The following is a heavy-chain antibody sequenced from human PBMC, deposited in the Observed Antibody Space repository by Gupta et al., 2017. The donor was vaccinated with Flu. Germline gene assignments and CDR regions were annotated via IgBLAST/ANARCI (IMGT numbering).Heavy chain of an antibody. CDR3: ARGHWDN. V-gene: IGHV3-48*03. CDR2: ISSSAVT. Sequence: EVLLVASGGGLVQPGGALRPSCTASGFDFNSYEMSWVRQAPGRGLEWVAFISSSAVTYYTDPVRGRFTISRDNANNLLYLQMSSLRGEDTAVYYCARGHWDNWGQGTLVTVSS. J-gene: IGHJ4*02. CDR1: GFDFNSYE.